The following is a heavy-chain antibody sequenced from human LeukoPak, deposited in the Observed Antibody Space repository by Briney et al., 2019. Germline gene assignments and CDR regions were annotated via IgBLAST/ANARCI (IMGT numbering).Heavy chain of an antibody. Sequence: PGGSLRLSCAASGFTFSSYSMNWVRQAPGKGLEWVSSISSSSSYIYYADSVKGRFTISRDNAKNSLYLQMNSLRAEDTAVYYCARAEDIVATISYYYGMDVWGQGTTVAVSS. CDR1: GFTFSSYS. V-gene: IGHV3-21*01. CDR3: ARAEDIVATISYYYGMDV. J-gene: IGHJ6*02. CDR2: ISSSSSYI. D-gene: IGHD5-12*01.